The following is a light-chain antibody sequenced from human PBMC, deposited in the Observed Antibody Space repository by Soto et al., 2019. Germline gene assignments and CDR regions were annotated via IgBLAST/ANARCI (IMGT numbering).Light chain of an antibody. Sequence: DIQMTQSPSSLSASVGDRVTITCRASQSISSYLNWYQQKPGKAPKLLIYAASSLQSGVPSRFSGSGSGTDFTLTISSMQTADFANYYCQQSYSTPITFGPGTKVDIK. CDR1: QSISSY. CDR3: QQSYSTPIT. CDR2: AAS. J-gene: IGKJ3*01. V-gene: IGKV1-39*01.